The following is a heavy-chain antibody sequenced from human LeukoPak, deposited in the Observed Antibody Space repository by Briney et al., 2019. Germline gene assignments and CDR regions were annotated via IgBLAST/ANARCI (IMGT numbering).Heavy chain of an antibody. J-gene: IGHJ6*02. CDR1: GFTFDDYV. Sequence: GGSLRLSCAASGFTFDDYVIHWVRQVPGKGLEWVSLINGDGSETFYGDSVKGRLTTSRGSSDTSLYLQMDSLRSEDTALYYCAVRSIADWKGLYYYGMDAWGQGTTVIVSS. CDR3: AVRSIADWKGLYYYGMDA. D-gene: IGHD2-21*01. V-gene: IGHV3-43*02. CDR2: INGDGSET.